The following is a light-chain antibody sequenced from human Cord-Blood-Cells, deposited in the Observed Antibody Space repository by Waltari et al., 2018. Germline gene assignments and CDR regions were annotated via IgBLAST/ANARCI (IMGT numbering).Light chain of an antibody. CDR2: EVS. Sequence: DIVMTQTPLSLSVTPGQPASISCKSSQSLLHSDGKTYLYWYLQKPGQSPQLLIYEVSSRFSRLPDRFSGSGSGTDFTLKISRVEAEDVGVYYCMQGIHLPITFGQGTRLEIK. CDR1: QSLLHSDGKTY. J-gene: IGKJ5*01. CDR3: MQGIHLPIT. V-gene: IGKV2-29*02.